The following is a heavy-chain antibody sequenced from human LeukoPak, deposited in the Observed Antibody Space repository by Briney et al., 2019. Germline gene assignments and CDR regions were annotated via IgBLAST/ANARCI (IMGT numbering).Heavy chain of an antibody. V-gene: IGHV1-58*02. CDR3: AAVPDYDFWSGYGDY. Sequence: AASVKASCKASGFTFTSSAMQWVRQARGQRLEWIGWIVVGSGNTNYAQKFQERVTITRDMSTSTAYMELSSLRSEDTAVYYCAAVPDYDFWSGYGDYWGQGTLVTVSS. J-gene: IGHJ4*02. CDR1: GFTFTSSA. CDR2: IVVGSGNT. D-gene: IGHD3-3*01.